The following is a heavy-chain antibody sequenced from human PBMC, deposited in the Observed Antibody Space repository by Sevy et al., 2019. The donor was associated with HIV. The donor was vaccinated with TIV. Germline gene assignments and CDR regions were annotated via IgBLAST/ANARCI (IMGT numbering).Heavy chain of an antibody. V-gene: IGHV4-59*01. CDR3: ARSYYYDSSGYLRRAFDI. CDR1: GGSISSYY. CDR2: IYYSGST. Sequence: SETLSLTCTVSGGSISSYYWSWIRHPPGKGLEWIGYIYYSGSTNYNPSLKSRVTISVDTSKNQFSLKLSVVTAADTAVYYCARSYYYDSSGYLRRAFDIWGQGTMVTVSS. D-gene: IGHD3-22*01. J-gene: IGHJ3*02.